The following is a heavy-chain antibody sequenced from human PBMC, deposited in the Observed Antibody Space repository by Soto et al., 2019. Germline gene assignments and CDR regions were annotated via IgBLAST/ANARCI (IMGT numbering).Heavy chain of an antibody. CDR3: AKKAQAGGWFDP. J-gene: IGHJ5*02. CDR1: AYTF. CDR2: ISAYNDNT. V-gene: IGHV1-18*01. Sequence: QVQLVQSGAEVKKPGASVKVSCKASAYTFSWVRQAPEQGLEWMGWISAYNDNTKYAQKFQGRVTMTTDTSTGTAYMELRSLRSDDTAVYYCAKKAQAGGWFDPWGQGTLVTVSS. D-gene: IGHD1-26*01.